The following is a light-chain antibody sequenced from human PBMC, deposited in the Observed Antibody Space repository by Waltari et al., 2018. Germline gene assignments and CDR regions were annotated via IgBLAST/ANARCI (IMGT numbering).Light chain of an antibody. CDR3: QQYYSAPNT. Sequence: DIVMTQSPDSLAVSPGERATIHFKSSQSVFHTNNNNYLAWYPQKPGHPPKLLIYWASTRESGVPDRFSGSGSGTDFTLAISSLQAEDVAVYYCQQYYSAPNTFGQGTNVEIK. J-gene: IGKJ2*01. CDR2: WAS. V-gene: IGKV4-1*01. CDR1: QSVFHTNNNNY.